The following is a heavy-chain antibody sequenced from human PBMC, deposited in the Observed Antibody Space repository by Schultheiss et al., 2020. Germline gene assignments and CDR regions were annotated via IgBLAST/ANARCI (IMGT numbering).Heavy chain of an antibody. Sequence: GGSLKISCAASGFTFSDYYMSWIRQAPGKGLEWVSYISSSGSTIYYADSVKGRFTISRDNAKNSLYLQMNSLRAEDTAVYYCARDLVDSSSWYGNYYYYGMDVWGQGTTVTVSS. CDR1: GFTFSDYY. J-gene: IGHJ6*02. CDR3: ARDLVDSSSWYGNYYYYGMDV. D-gene: IGHD6-13*01. V-gene: IGHV3-11*01. CDR2: ISSSGSTI.